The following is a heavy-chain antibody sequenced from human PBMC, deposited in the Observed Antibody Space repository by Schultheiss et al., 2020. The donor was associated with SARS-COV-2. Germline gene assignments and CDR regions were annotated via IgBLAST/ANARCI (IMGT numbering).Heavy chain of an antibody. CDR3: ARGGCSSTSCYTPYYYYGMDV. Sequence: GGSLRLSCAASGFTFSSYWMSWVRQAPGKGPEWVSAIGTGGDTYYADSVKGRFTISRDNAKNSLYLQMNSLRAEDTAVYYCARGGCSSTSCYTPYYYYGMDVWGQGTTVTVSS. J-gene: IGHJ6*02. CDR2: IGTGGDT. CDR1: GFTFSSYW. D-gene: IGHD2-2*02. V-gene: IGHV3/OR16-10*01.